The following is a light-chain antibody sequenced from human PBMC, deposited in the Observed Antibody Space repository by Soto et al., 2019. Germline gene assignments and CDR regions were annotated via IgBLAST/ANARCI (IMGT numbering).Light chain of an antibody. CDR3: QQYYSYPLT. Sequence: AIRMTQSPSSLSASTGDRVTITCRASQGISSYLAWYQQKPGKAPKLLIYAASTLQSGVTSSFSGSGSGTDFTLTISCLQSEDFATYYCQQYYSYPLTFGQGTKVEIK. CDR2: AAS. CDR1: QGISSY. J-gene: IGKJ1*01. V-gene: IGKV1-8*01.